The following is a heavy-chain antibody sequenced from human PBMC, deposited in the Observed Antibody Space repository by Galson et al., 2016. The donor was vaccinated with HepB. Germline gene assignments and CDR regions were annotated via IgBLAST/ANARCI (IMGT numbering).Heavy chain of an antibody. Sequence: SETLSLTCTVSSGSISSSRYYWGWIRQPPGKGLEWIGSVYYSGTAYYDPSLKSRVSISVDTPKNQFSLRLSSVTAGDTAVYFCAVHCGGDCYNNLADAFDIWGRGTMVTVSS. D-gene: IGHD2-21*01. CDR3: AVHCGGDCYNNLADAFDI. CDR1: SGSISSSRYY. J-gene: IGHJ3*02. V-gene: IGHV4-39*01. CDR2: VYYSGTA.